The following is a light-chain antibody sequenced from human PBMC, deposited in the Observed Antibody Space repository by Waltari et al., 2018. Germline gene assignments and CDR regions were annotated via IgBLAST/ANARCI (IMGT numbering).Light chain of an antibody. J-gene: IGLJ3*02. V-gene: IGLV1-44*01. CDR1: SSNIGSNT. Sequence: QSVLTQPPSASATPGQRVTISCSGRSSNIGSNTVNWYQQLPGTAPKLLIHRNNQRPSGVPDRFSGSKSDTSASLAINGLQSEDEAIYYCAVWDDSLNGRVFGGGTKLAVL. CDR3: AVWDDSLNGRV. CDR2: RNN.